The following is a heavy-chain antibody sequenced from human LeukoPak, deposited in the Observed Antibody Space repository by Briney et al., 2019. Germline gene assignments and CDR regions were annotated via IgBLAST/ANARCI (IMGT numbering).Heavy chain of an antibody. CDR2: IKQDGSEK. CDR1: GFTFSSYW. Sequence: PGGSLRLSCAASGFTFSSYWMSWVRQAPGKGLEWVANIKQDGSEKHYVDSVKGRFTISRDNAKNSLFLQMNSLRAEDTAVYYCARDSHPGYSNIWGQGTLVTASS. D-gene: IGHD6-13*01. J-gene: IGHJ4*02. CDR3: ARDSHPGYSNI. V-gene: IGHV3-7*03.